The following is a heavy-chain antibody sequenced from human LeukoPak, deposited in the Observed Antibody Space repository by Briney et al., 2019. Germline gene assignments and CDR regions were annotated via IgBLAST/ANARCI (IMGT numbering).Heavy chain of an antibody. J-gene: IGHJ6*03. Sequence: AGRSLRLSCAASGFTFSSYEMSYISSNGSTIYYADSVKGRFTISRDNAKNSLYLQMNSLRAEDTAVYYCARAVRGVITSYDYYYYMDVWGKGTTVTVSS. D-gene: IGHD3-10*01. CDR3: ARAVRGVITSYDYYYYMDV. V-gene: IGHV3-48*03. CDR1: GFTFSSYE. CDR2: ISSNGSTI.